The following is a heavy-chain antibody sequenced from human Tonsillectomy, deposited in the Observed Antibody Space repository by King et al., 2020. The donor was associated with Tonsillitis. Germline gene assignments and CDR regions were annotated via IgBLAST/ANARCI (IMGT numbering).Heavy chain of an antibody. D-gene: IGHD2-2*01. CDR3: ARVVPAAPRSYYYYGMDV. CDR1: GGSVSSGGYC. Sequence: QLQESGPGLAKPSQTLSLTCTVSGGSVSSGGYCWSWIRQHPGKGLEWIGYMYDSGSTDYNPSLQSRVTISVDTSKNQFSLRLTSVTAAATAVYYCARVVPAAPRSYYYYGMDVWGQGTTVTVSS. V-gene: IGHV4-31*03. J-gene: IGHJ6*02. CDR2: MYDSGST.